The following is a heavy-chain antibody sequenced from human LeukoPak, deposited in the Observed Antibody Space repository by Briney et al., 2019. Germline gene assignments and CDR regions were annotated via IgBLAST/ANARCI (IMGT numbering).Heavy chain of an antibody. V-gene: IGHV4-39*01. D-gene: IGHD2-15*01. CDR1: GASISSSSDY. CDR2: IYYSGST. CDR3: ARRRVVAATLDY. J-gene: IGHJ4*02. Sequence: SETLSLTCTVSGASISSSSDYWGWIRQPPGKGLEWIGSIYYSGSTYYNPSLKSRVTISVDTSKNQFSLKLSSVTAADTAVYYCARRRVVAATLDYWGQGTLVTVSS.